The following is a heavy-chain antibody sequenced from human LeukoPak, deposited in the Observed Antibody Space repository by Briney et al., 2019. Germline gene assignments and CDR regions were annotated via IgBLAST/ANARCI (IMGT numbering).Heavy chain of an antibody. V-gene: IGHV1-2*02. CDR2: INPNSGGT. CDR3: ARDVLPLNYYYYYAMDV. Sequence: ASVKVSCKASGYTFTGYYMHWVRQAPGQGLEWMGWINPNSGGTNYAQTVQGRVTITRDTSISTPYLELSRLRSDDTAVYYCARDVLPLNYYYYYAMDVWGQGTTVTVSS. CDR1: GYTFTGYY. J-gene: IGHJ6*02. D-gene: IGHD2-8*01.